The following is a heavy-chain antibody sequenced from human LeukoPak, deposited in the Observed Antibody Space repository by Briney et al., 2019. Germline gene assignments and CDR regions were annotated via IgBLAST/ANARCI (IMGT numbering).Heavy chain of an antibody. Sequence: PGRSLRLSCAASGFTFSSYAMHWVRQAPGKGLEWVAVISYDGSNKYYADSVKGRFTISRDNSKNSLYLQMNSLRAEDTAVYYCARDSTYYYDSSGYSAYWGQGTLVTVSS. CDR2: ISYDGSNK. V-gene: IGHV3-30*04. CDR1: GFTFSSYA. J-gene: IGHJ4*02. D-gene: IGHD3-22*01. CDR3: ARDSTYYYDSSGYSAY.